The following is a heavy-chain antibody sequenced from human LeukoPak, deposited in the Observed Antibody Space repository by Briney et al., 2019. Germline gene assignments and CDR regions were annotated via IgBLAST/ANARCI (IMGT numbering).Heavy chain of an antibody. CDR1: GGSISSGGYY. CDR3: ARAGGVNAYCGGDCFDY. Sequence: SETLSLTCTVSGGSISSGGYYWSWIRQHPGKGLERIGYIYYSGSTYYNPSLKSRVTISVDTSKNQFSLKLSSVTAADTAVYYCARAGGVNAYCGGDCFDYWGQGTLVTVSS. V-gene: IGHV4-31*03. CDR2: IYYSGST. D-gene: IGHD2-21*01. J-gene: IGHJ4*02.